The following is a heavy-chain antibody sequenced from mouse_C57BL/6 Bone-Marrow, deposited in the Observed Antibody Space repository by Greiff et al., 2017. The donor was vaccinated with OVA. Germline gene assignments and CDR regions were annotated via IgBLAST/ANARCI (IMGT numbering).Heavy chain of an antibody. CDR3: ARLLPSAWFAY. J-gene: IGHJ3*01. D-gene: IGHD1-1*01. Sequence: EVMLVESGPELVKPGASVKISCKASGYSFTGYYMNWVKQSPEKSLEWIGEINPSTGGTTYNQKFKAKATLTVDKSSSTAYMQLKSLTSEDSAVYYCARLLPSAWFAYWGQGTLVTVSA. CDR2: INPSTGGT. CDR1: GYSFTGYY. V-gene: IGHV1-42*01.